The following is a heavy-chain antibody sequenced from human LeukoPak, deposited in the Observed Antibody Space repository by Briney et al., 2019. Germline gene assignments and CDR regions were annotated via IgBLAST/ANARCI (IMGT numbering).Heavy chain of an antibody. CDR3: AKDRRGPFDY. J-gene: IGHJ4*02. V-gene: IGHV3-30*18. D-gene: IGHD3-10*01. Sequence: GGSLRLSCAASGFAFSSYGMHWVRQAPGKGLEWVAVISYDGSNKYYADSVKGRFTISRDNSKNTLYLQMNSLRAEDTAVYYCAKDRRGPFDYWGQGTLVTVSS. CDR2: ISYDGSNK. CDR1: GFAFSSYG.